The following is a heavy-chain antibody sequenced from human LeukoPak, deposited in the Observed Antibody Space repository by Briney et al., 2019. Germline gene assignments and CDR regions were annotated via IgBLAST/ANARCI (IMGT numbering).Heavy chain of an antibody. V-gene: IGHV5-51*01. Sequence: GESLKISCKGSGYSFTSYWIGWVRQMPGKGLEWMGIIYPGDSDTTYSPSFQGQVTISADKSISTAYLQWRSLKASDTAMYYCTRVGYCSGGSCYSDFENWFDPWGQGTLVTVSS. CDR1: GYSFTSYW. CDR3: TRVGYCSGGSCYSDFENWFDP. D-gene: IGHD2-15*01. J-gene: IGHJ5*02. CDR2: IYPGDSDT.